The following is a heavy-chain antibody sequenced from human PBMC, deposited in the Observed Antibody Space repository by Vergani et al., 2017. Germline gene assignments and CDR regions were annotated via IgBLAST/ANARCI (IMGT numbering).Heavy chain of an antibody. J-gene: IGHJ6*02. CDR3: SYGMDV. CDR1: GFSVSDNY. V-gene: IGHV3-66*01. CDR2: LYVVGTS. Sequence: EVRLVDSGGGLVQPGGSLRLSCEASGFSVSDNYMSWVRQAPGKGLEWVSILYVVGTSDYADSVKGRFTVSRDISKNTLHLQLNSLRVEDTAVYFCSYGMDVWCQGTTVTVSS.